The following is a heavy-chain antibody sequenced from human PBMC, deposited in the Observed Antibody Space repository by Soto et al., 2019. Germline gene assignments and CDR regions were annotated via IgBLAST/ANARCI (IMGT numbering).Heavy chain of an antibody. V-gene: IGHV4-39*01. Sequence: QLQLQESGPGLVKPSETLSLTCTVSGGSISSSSYYWGWIRQPPGKGLEWIGSIYYSGSTYYNPSLKSRVTISVDTSKNQFLLKLSSVTAADTAVYYCARPWDFLSGYADAFDIWGQGTMVTVSS. CDR1: GGSISSSSYY. CDR2: IYYSGST. D-gene: IGHD3-3*01. J-gene: IGHJ3*02. CDR3: ARPWDFLSGYADAFDI.